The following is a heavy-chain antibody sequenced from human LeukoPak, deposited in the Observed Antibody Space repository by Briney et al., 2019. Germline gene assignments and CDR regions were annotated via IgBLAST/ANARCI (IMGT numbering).Heavy chain of an antibody. CDR1: GFTFSSYG. CDR3: AREDSSGVFDY. CDR2: IWYDGSNK. D-gene: IGHD6-25*01. J-gene: IGHJ4*02. Sequence: GGSLRLSCAASGFTFSSYGMHCVRQAPGKGLEWVAVIWYDGSNKYYADSVKGRFTISRDNSKNTLYLQMNSLRAEDTAVYYCAREDSSGVFDYWGQGTLVTVSS. V-gene: IGHV3-33*01.